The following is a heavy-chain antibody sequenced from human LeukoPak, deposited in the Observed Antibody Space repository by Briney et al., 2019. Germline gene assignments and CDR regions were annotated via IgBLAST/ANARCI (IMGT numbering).Heavy chain of an antibody. D-gene: IGHD3-22*01. CDR2: IYYSVST. J-gene: IGHJ6*02. Sequence: SETLSLTCTVSGCSFSRCSYYWIWIRQPPGKGLEWIGYIYYSVSTNYNPSLKSRVTISVDTSKNQLSLTLSSVTAEDTAVYSCARAVVYYDSSGYYYYDGMDVWGQGTTVTVSS. V-gene: IGHV4-61*01. CDR3: ARAVVYYDSSGYYYYDGMDV. CDR1: GCSFSRCSYY.